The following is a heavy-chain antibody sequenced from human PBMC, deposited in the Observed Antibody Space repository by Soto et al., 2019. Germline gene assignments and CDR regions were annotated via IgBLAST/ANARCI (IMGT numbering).Heavy chain of an antibody. J-gene: IGHJ6*02. V-gene: IGHV1-18*01. CDR1: GYTFTSYG. CDR2: ISAYNGNT. Sequence: QVQLVQSGAEVKKPGASVKVSCKASGYTFTSYGISWVRQAPGQGLEWMGWISAYNGNTNYAQNLQGRVTLTTDTWPSQAYMELRRVRSDDTAVYYCASRASERGSSWYRWRYSGMDVWGQGTTVTGSS. D-gene: IGHD6-13*01. CDR3: ASRASERGSSWYRWRYSGMDV.